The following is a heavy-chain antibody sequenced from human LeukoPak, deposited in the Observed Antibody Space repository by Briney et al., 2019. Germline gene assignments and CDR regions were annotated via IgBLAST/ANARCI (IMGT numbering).Heavy chain of an antibody. Sequence: ASVKVSCKVSGYTFTDIFINWVRQAPGQGLEWMGGFYPEDGETVYAQKSQGRLTMTEDTSTDTAYMELSRLRSDDTAVYFCATGGMGKLWFGELFAHWGQGALVTLSS. D-gene: IGHD3-10*01. J-gene: IGHJ4*02. CDR1: GYTFTDIF. CDR3: ATGGMGKLWFGELFAH. V-gene: IGHV1-24*01. CDR2: FYPEDGET.